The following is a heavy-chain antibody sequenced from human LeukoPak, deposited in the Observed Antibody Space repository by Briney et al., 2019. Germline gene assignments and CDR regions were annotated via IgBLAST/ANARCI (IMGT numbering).Heavy chain of an antibody. CDR1: GFTFSSYW. D-gene: IGHD4-17*01. J-gene: IGHJ4*02. CDR2: IKQDGSEK. Sequence: GGSLRLSCAASGFTFSSYWMSWVRQAPGKGLEWVANIKQDGSEKYYVDSVKGRFTISRDNAKNSLYLQMNSLRAEDTAVHYCARELVDDYGDSDYWGQGTLVTVSS. CDR3: ARELVDDYGDSDY. V-gene: IGHV3-7*01.